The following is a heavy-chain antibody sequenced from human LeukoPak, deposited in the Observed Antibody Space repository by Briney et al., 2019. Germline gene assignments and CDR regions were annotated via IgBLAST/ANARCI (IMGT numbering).Heavy chain of an antibody. CDR3: ARNGYYFDY. J-gene: IGHJ4*02. CDR2: IYTSGST. CDR1: GGSFSGYY. Sequence: NPSETLSLTCAVYGGSFSGYYWSWIRQPAGKGLEWIGRIYTSGSTNYNPSLKSRVTISVDTSKNQFSLKLSSVTAADTAVYYCARNGYYFDYWGQGTLVTVSS. V-gene: IGHV4-59*10.